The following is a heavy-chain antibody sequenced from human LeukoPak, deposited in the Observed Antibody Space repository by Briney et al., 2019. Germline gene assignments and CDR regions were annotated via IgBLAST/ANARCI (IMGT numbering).Heavy chain of an antibody. D-gene: IGHD2-15*01. CDR2: IKQDGSEK. CDR3: ATSARTYIGSSLDY. V-gene: IGHV3-7*01. CDR1: GFTFSSYW. J-gene: IGHJ4*02. Sequence: GGSLRLSCAASGFTFSSYWMSWVRQAPGKGLEWVANIKQDGSEKYYVDSVKGRFTISRDNAKNTLYLQMNSLRAEDTALYYCATSARTYIGSSLDYWGQGTLVTVSS.